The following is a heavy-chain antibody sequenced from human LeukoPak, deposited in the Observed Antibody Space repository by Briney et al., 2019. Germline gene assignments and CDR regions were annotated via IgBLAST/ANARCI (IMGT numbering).Heavy chain of an antibody. CDR3: ARGVLNLRYCSGGSCYPQGYYFDY. V-gene: IGHV3-66*01. J-gene: IGHJ4*02. CDR2: IYSGGST. CDR1: GFTVSSNY. Sequence: PGGSLRLSCAASGFTVSSNYMSWVRQAPGKGLGWVSVIYSGGSTYYADSVKGRFTISRDNSKNTLYLQMNSLRAEDTAVYYCARGVLNLRYCSGGSCYPQGYYFDYWGQGTLVTVSS. D-gene: IGHD2-15*01.